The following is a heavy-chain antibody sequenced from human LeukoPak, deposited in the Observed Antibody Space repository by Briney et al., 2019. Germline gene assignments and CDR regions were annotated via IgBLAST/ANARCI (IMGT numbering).Heavy chain of an antibody. CDR3: ARGKRGYSYGSWFDP. J-gene: IGHJ5*02. CDR2: IYPGDSDT. Sequence: GESLKISCKGSGYSFTSYWIGWVRQIPGKGLEWMGIIYPGDSDTRYSPSFQGQVTISADKSISTAYLQWSSLKASDTAMYYCARGKRGYSYGSWFDPWGQGTLVTVSS. V-gene: IGHV5-51*01. D-gene: IGHD5-18*01. CDR1: GYSFTSYW.